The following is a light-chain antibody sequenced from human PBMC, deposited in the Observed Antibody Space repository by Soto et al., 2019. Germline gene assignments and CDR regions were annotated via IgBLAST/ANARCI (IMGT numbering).Light chain of an antibody. V-gene: IGLV2-14*01. Sequence: QSVLTQPPSVSGSPGQSITVSCTGTSSDIGAPNFVSWYQQHPGKAPKLMIYEVSNRPSGVSNRFSGSKSGNTASLTISGLQAEDEADYYCSSYISRSRVFGTGTKV. CDR2: EVS. CDR3: SSYISRSRV. CDR1: SSDIGAPNF. J-gene: IGLJ1*01.